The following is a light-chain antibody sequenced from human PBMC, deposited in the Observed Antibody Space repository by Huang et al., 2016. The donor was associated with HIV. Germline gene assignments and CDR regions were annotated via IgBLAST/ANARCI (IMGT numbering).Light chain of an antibody. J-gene: IGKJ2*02. CDR2: DAS. V-gene: IGKV3-11*01. Sequence: EIVLTQSPATLSLSPGERATLPCRASQGVSSYLAWYQQKPGQAPSLLILDASNRATGVPARFRGSGSGTDFTLTISSLAPEDFAVYYCQQRSNWPLCTFGQGTKLEIK. CDR3: QQRSNWPLCT. CDR1: QGVSSY.